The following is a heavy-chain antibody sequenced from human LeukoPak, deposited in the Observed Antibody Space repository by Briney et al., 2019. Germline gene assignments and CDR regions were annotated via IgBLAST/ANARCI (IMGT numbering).Heavy chain of an antibody. V-gene: IGHV3-53*01. CDR2: IYSGGST. J-gene: IGHJ4*02. D-gene: IGHD1-26*01. CDR3: ARDYLGAIDY. Sequence: GGSLRLSCAAFGFTVSSNYMSWVRQAPGKGLEWVSVIYSGGSTYYADSVKGRFTISRDNSKNTLYLQMNSLRAEDTAVYYCARDYLGAIDYWGQGTLVTVSS. CDR1: GFTVSSNY.